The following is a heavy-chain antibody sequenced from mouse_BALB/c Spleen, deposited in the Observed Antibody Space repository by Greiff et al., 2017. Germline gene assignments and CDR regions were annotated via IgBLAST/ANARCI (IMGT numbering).Heavy chain of an antibody. V-gene: IGHV1-87*01. D-gene: IGHD2-14*01. J-gene: IGHJ3*01. CDR3: ARSGRYDPWFAY. Sequence: VKLMESGAELARPGASVKLSCKASGYTFTSYWMQWVKQRPGQGLEWIGAIYPGDGDTRYTQKFKGKATLTADKSSSTAYMQLSSLASEDSAVYYCARSGRYDPWFAYWGQGTLVTVSA. CDR1: GYTFTSYW. CDR2: IYPGDGDT.